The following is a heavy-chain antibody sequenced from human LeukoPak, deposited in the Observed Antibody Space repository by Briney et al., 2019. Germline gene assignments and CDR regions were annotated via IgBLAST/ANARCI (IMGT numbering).Heavy chain of an antibody. J-gene: IGHJ5*02. Sequence: SVKVSCKASGGTFSSYAISWVRQAPGQGLEWMGGIIPIFGTANYAQKFQGRVTITADESTSTAYMELSSLRSEDTAVYYCARLEDYGDYQGWFDPWGQGTLVTVSS. D-gene: IGHD4-17*01. CDR1: GGTFSSYA. V-gene: IGHV1-69*13. CDR3: ARLEDYGDYQGWFDP. CDR2: IIPIFGTA.